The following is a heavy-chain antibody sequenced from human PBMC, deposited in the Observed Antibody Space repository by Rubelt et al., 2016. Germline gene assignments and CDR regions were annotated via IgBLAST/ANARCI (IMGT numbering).Heavy chain of an antibody. D-gene: IGHD6-19*01. V-gene: IGHV1-3*01. J-gene: IGHJ3*02. Sequence: MHWVRQAPGQRLEWMGWINAGNGNTEYSQKFQGRVTITRDTSASTAYMELSSLRSEDTAVYYCARADSSGWSWTGDAFDIWGQGTMVTVSS. CDR2: INAGNGNT. CDR3: ARADSSGWSWTGDAFDI.